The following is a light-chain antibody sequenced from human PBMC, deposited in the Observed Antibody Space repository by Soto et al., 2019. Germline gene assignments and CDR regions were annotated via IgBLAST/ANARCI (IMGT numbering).Light chain of an antibody. CDR2: AVT. CDR1: SGDVGFYDF. J-gene: IGLJ3*02. CDR3: ASYTGSSTYL. Sequence: QSALTQPASMSGSPGQSITISCTGTSGDVGFYDFVSWYQQHPGKVPRLIIYAVTKRPSGVSHRFSGSKSGNTASLTISGLQVEDEDAYSCASYTGSSTYLFGGGTKLTVL. V-gene: IGLV2-14*03.